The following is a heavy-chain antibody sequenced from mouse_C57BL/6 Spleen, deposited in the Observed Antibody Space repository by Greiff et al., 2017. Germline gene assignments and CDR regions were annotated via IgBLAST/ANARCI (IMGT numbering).Heavy chain of an antibody. CDR3: ARTETTVVAMDY. CDR1: GYTFTDYN. CDR2: INPNNGGT. J-gene: IGHJ4*01. V-gene: IGHV1-18*01. Sequence: VQLQQSGPELVKPGASVKIPCKASGYTFTDYNMDWVKQSHGKSLEWIGDINPNNGGTIYNQKFKGKATLTVDKSSSTAYMELRSLTSEDTAVYYCARTETTVVAMDYWGQGTSVTVSS. D-gene: IGHD1-1*01.